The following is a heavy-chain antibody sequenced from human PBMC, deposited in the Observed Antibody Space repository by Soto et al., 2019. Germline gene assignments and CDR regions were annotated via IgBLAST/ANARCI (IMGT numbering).Heavy chain of an antibody. CDR1: GFTFSSYS. V-gene: IGHV3-48*01. Sequence: GGSLRLSCAASGFTFSSYSMNWVRQAPGKGLEWVSYISSSSSTIYYADSVKGRFTISRDNAKNSLYLQMNSLRAEDTAVYYCAIRKGSANFDYWGQGTLVTVSS. CDR2: ISSSSSTI. J-gene: IGHJ4*02. CDR3: AIRKGSANFDY.